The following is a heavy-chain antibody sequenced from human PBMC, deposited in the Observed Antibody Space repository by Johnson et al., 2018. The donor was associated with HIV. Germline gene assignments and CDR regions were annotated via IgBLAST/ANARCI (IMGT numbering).Heavy chain of an antibody. CDR2: ISYDGSNK. J-gene: IGHJ3*02. CDR3: ARRGYGSEGGACDI. V-gene: IGHV3-30-3*01. D-gene: IGHD6-25*01. CDR1: GFTFSSYA. Sequence: QVQLVESGGGVVQPGRSLRLSCAASGFTFSSYAMHWVRQAPGKGLEWVAVISYDGSNKYYADSVKGRFTISRDNFKNTLYLQMNSLRAEDTALYYCARRGYGSEGGACDIWGQGTMVTVSA.